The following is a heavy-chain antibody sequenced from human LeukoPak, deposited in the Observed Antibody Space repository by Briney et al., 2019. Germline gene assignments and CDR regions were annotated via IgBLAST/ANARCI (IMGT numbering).Heavy chain of an antibody. J-gene: IGHJ5*02. CDR3: AREGSSTSHNWFDP. CDR2: IIPIFGTA. V-gene: IGHV1-69*13. D-gene: IGHD2-2*01. Sequence: SVKVSCKAPGGTFSSYAISWVRQAPGQGLEWMGGIIPIFGTANYAQKFQGRVTITADESTSTAYMELSSLRSEDTAVYYCAREGSSTSHNWFDPWGQGTLVTVSS. CDR1: GGTFSSYA.